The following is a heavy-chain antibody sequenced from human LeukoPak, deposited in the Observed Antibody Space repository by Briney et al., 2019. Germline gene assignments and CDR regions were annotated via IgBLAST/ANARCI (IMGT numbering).Heavy chain of an antibody. CDR2: ISSSSLYI. Sequence: GGSLRLSCAASGFTLSSYTMNWVRQAPGKGLEWVSSISSSSLYIYYADSVKGRFTISRDNAKNSLFLQMSSLRAEDTAVYYCARRAGGYSHPYDYWGQGVLVTVSS. V-gene: IGHV3-21*01. J-gene: IGHJ4*02. D-gene: IGHD4-23*01. CDR1: GFTLSSYT. CDR3: ARRAGGYSHPYDY.